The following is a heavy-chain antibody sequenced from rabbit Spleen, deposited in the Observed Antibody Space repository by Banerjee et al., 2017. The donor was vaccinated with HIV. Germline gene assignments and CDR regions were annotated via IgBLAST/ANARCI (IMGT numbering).Heavy chain of an antibody. Sequence: QEQLVESGGGLVKPGASLTLTCTASGFSFSSNHYMCWVRQAPGKGPEWIACIYGGSGSGTNYASWAKGRFTISKASSTTVTLQMTSLTVVDTATYFCARSVGVLDYGGNLFDDYFNLWGPGTLVTVS. J-gene: IGHJ4*01. CDR1: GFSFSSNHY. D-gene: IGHD2-1*01. CDR3: ARSVGVLDYGGNLFDDYFNL. V-gene: IGHV1S45*01. CDR2: IYGGSGSGT.